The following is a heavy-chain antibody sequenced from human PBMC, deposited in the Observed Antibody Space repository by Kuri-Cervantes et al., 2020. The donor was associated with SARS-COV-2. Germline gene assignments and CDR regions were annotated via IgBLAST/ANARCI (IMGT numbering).Heavy chain of an antibody. CDR3: ARGAHCGGDCSSAFDI. V-gene: IGHV1-2*06. D-gene: IGHD2-21*01. CDR2: INPNNGDT. CDR1: GYTFTGNY. J-gene: IGHJ3*02. Sequence: ASVKVSCKASGYTFTGNYIHWVRQAPGHGLEWMGRINPNNGDTSYAQKFQGRVTMTRDTTISTAYMELSRLRSEDTAVYYCARGAHCGGDCSSAFDIWGQGTMVTVSS.